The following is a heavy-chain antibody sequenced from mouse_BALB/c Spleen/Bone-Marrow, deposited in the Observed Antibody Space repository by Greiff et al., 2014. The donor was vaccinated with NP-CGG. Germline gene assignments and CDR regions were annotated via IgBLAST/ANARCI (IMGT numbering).Heavy chain of an antibody. CDR1: GFSLTSYG. CDR2: IWADGST. CDR3: SRITTATGAMDH. D-gene: IGHD1-2*01. J-gene: IGHJ4*01. Sequence: VQLVESGPGLVAPSQSLSITCTVSGFSLTSYGVHWVRQPPGKGLEWLGVIWADGSTNYNSALMSRLSISKDNSKSQVFLKMNSLQTDDTAMYYCSRITTATGAMDHWGQGTSVTVSS. V-gene: IGHV2-9*02.